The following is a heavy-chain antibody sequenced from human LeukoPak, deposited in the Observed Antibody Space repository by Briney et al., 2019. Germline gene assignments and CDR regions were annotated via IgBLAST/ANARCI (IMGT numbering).Heavy chain of an antibody. CDR3: AKEDVGAAPDY. V-gene: IGHV3-23*01. CDR2: DGAGGGGP. D-gene: IGHD2-15*01. CDR1: GFTFSSYG. Sequence: PGGSLRLSCAASGFTFSSYGMSWIRQAPGKGLEWVSADGAGGGGPYYADSVNGRFTMSRVNSENMLYLQMDSLRVEDTAVYYCAKEDVGAAPDYWGQGTLVTVSS. J-gene: IGHJ4*02.